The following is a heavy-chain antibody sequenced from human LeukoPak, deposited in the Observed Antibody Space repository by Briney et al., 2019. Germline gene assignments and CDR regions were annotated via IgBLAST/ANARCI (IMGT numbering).Heavy chain of an antibody. CDR2: INHSGST. V-gene: IGHV4-34*01. CDR1: GGSFSGYY. J-gene: IGHJ3*02. CDR3: ARTHYDILTGYSRRAFDI. D-gene: IGHD3-9*01. Sequence: SETLSLTCAVYGGSFSGYYRSWIRQPPGKGLEWIGEINHSGSTNYNPSLKSRVTMSVDTSKNQFSLKLSSVTAADTAVYYCARTHYDILTGYSRRAFDIWGQGTMVTVSS.